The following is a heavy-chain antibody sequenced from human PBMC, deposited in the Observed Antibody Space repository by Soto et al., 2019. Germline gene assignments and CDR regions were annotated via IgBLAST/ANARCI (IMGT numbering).Heavy chain of an antibody. J-gene: IGHJ6*02. CDR2: ISGSGGST. Sequence: GGSLRLSCAASGFTFSSYAMSWVRQAPGKGLEWVSAISGSGGSTYYADSVKGRFTISRDNSKNTLNLQMNSLRAEDTAVYYCAKDISVLWFGESHYYGMDVWGQGTTVTVSS. D-gene: IGHD3-10*01. CDR1: GFTFSSYA. CDR3: AKDISVLWFGESHYYGMDV. V-gene: IGHV3-23*01.